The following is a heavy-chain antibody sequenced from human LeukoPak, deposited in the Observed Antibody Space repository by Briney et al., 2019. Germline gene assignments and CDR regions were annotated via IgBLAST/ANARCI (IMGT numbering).Heavy chain of an antibody. CDR3: ARDPGSYAPGY. Sequence: GGSLRLSCAASGFTFDDYAMHWVRQTPGKGLEWVSLISWDGDSTYYADSVKGRFTISRDNAKNSLYLQMNSLRAEDTAVYYCARDPGSYAPGYWGQGTLVTVSS. CDR2: ISWDGDST. CDR1: GFTFDDYA. V-gene: IGHV3-43D*03. J-gene: IGHJ4*02. D-gene: IGHD1-26*01.